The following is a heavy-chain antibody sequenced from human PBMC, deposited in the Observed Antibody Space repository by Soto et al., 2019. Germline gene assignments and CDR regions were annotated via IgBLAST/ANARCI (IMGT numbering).Heavy chain of an antibody. V-gene: IGHV4-4*02. D-gene: IGHD6-13*01. CDR3: ARDQGSHPGD. Sequence: QVQLQESGPGLVRPSGTVSLTCAVSGLSISSGDWWSWVRQPPGKGLEWIGEIHHSGSTNYNPSLKSPVTMSVVPSKDLFSLTLTSVTAEDTAFYYCARDQGSHPGDWGQGTLVSVSS. CDR1: GLSISSGDW. J-gene: IGHJ4*02. CDR2: IHHSGST.